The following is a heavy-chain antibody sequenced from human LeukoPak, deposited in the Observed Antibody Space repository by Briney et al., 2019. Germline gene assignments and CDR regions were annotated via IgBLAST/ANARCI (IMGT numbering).Heavy chain of an antibody. J-gene: IGHJ4*02. CDR3: ARDHAAIAVAGRGVFDY. V-gene: IGHV1-18*01. CDR1: GYTFTSYG. Sequence: ATVKVSCKASGYTFTSYGISWVRQAPGQGLEWMGWISAYNGNTNYAQKLQGRVTMTTDTSTSTAYMELRSLRSDDTAVYYCARDHAAIAVAGRGVFDYWGQGTLVTVSS. D-gene: IGHD6-19*01. CDR2: ISAYNGNT.